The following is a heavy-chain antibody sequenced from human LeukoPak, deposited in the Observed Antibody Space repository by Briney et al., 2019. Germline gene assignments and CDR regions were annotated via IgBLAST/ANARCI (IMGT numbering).Heavy chain of an antibody. CDR3: ARVRRGSSWYYFDY. V-gene: IGHV3-30-3*01. Sequence: PGRSLRLSCAASGFTFSSYAMHWVRQAPGKGLEWVAVISYDGSNKYYADSVKGRFTISRDNSKNTLYLQMNSLRAEDTAVYYCARVRRGSSWYYFDYWGQGTLVTVSS. CDR2: ISYDGSNK. CDR1: GFTFSSYA. D-gene: IGHD6-13*01. J-gene: IGHJ4*02.